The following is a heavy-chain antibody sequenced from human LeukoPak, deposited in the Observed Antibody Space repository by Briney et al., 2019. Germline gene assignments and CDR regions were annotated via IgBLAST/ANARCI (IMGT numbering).Heavy chain of an antibody. V-gene: IGHV3-30*04. D-gene: IGHD3-3*01. Sequence: TGGSLRLSCAASGFTFSSYAMHWVRLAPGEGLEWVAFISYDGSNKYYADSVKGRFTISRDNSKNTLYLQMNSLRAEDTAVYYCARERERFFNLWGQGTLVTVSS. J-gene: IGHJ5*02. CDR2: ISYDGSNK. CDR1: GFTFSSYA. CDR3: ARERERFFNL.